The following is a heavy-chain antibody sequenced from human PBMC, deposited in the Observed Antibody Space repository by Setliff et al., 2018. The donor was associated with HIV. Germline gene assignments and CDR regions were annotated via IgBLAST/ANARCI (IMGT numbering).Heavy chain of an antibody. CDR1: GGSFSGYY. CDR3: AVVVAANLYDY. D-gene: IGHD2-15*01. CDR2: INHSGST. Sequence: TSETLSLTCAVYGGSFSGYYWSWIRQPPGKGLEWIGEINHSGSTNYNPSLKSRVTISVDTSKNQFSLKLSSVTAADTAVYYCAVVVAANLYDYWGQGTLVTVSS. J-gene: IGHJ4*02. V-gene: IGHV4-34*01.